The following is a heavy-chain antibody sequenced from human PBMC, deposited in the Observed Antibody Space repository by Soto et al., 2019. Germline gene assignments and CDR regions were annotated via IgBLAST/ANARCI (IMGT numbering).Heavy chain of an antibody. D-gene: IGHD1-1*01. V-gene: IGHV3-30*18. J-gene: IGHJ4*02. CDR1: GFTFSSYG. Sequence: GGSLRPSCAASGFTFSSYGMHWVRQAPGKGQEWVAVISYDGSNKYYADSVKGRFTISRDNSKNTLYLQMNSLRAEDTAVYYCSKYSPASGAGTPDYWAQGTLVTVSS. CDR3: SKYSPASGAGTPDY. CDR2: ISYDGSNK.